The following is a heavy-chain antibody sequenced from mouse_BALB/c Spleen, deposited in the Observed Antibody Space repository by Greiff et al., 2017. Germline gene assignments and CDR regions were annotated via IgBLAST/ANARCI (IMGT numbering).Heavy chain of an antibody. CDR3: ARKTDEDWYFDV. J-gene: IGHJ1*01. CDR1: GFTFSSYG. Sequence: EVQRVESGGDLVKPGGSLKLSCAASGFTFSSYGMSWVRQTPDKRLEWVATISSGGSYTYYPDSVKGRFTISRDNAKNTLYLQMSSLKSEDTAMYYGARKTDEDWYFDVWGAGTTVTVSS. CDR2: ISSGGSYT. V-gene: IGHV5-6*01.